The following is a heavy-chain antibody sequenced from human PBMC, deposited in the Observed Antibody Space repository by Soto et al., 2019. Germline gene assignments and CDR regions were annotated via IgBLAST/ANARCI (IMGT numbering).Heavy chain of an antibody. CDR3: ARVISVGTSYNGFDP. J-gene: IGHJ5*02. Sequence: GGSLRLSCAASGFTFSSYGMHWVRQAPGKGLEWVAVIWYDESNKYYADSVKGRFTISRDNSKNTLYLQMNSLRAEDTAVYYCARVISVGTSYNGFDPWGQGTLVTVSS. D-gene: IGHD6-13*01. CDR1: GFTFSSYG. V-gene: IGHV3-33*01. CDR2: IWYDESNK.